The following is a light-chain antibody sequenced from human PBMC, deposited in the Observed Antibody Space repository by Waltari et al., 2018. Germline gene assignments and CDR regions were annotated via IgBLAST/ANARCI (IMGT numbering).Light chain of an antibody. CDR3: QTWGTGIRV. J-gene: IGLJ3*02. CDR1: SGHSSYA. CDR2: LTRDGSH. Sequence: QLVLTQSPSASASLGASVNLTCTLSSGHSSYAIAWHQQQPGKGPRYLKKLTRDGSHSKGDGIPDRFSGSSSGAERYLTISSLQSEDEADYYCQTWGTGIRVFGGGTKLTVL. V-gene: IGLV4-69*01.